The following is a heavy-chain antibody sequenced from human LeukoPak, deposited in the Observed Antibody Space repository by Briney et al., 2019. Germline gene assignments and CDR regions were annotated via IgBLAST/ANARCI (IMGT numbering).Heavy chain of an antibody. V-gene: IGHV1-69*04. Sequence: GASVKISCKASGGTFSSDASSRVRQAPGQGLEWMGRIIPILNIPNFAQKFEGRVTITADKSTTTVHMELRSLRSEDTAVYFCARDQPRAKFLDYWGQGTLVNVSS. CDR2: IIPILNIP. CDR1: GGTFSSDA. CDR3: ARDQPRAKFLDY. J-gene: IGHJ4*02.